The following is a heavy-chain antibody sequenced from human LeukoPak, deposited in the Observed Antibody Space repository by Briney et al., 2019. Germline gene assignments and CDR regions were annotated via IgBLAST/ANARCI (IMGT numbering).Heavy chain of an antibody. J-gene: IGHJ4*02. CDR1: GFTFSSYA. Sequence: GGSLRLSCAASGFTFSSYAMHWVRQAPGKGLEWVAVISYDGSNKYYADSVKGRFTISRDNSKNTLYLQMNSLRAEDTAVYYRARPGGQWLVSSFLDYWGQGTLVTVSS. V-gene: IGHV3-30*01. CDR3: ARPGGQWLVSSFLDY. D-gene: IGHD6-19*01. CDR2: ISYDGSNK.